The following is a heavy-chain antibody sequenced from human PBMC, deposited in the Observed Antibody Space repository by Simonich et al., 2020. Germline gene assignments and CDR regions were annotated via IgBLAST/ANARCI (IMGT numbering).Heavy chain of an antibody. D-gene: IGHD4-17*01. CDR2: ISSSGSTI. V-gene: IGHV3-48*03. CDR1: GFTFSSYE. Sequence: EVQLVESGGGLVQPGGSLRLSCAASGFTFSSYEMNWVRQAPWKGLEWVSYISSSGSTIYYADSVKGRFTISRDNAKNSLYLQMNSLRAEDTAVYYCARHYYGDYYFDYWGQGTLVTVSS. CDR3: ARHYYGDYYFDY. J-gene: IGHJ4*02.